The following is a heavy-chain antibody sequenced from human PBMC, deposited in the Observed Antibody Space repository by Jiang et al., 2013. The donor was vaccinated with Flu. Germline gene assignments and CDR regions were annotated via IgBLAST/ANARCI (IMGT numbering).Heavy chain of an antibody. V-gene: IGHV4-34*01. D-gene: IGHD5-18*01. CDR1: GGSFSGYY. CDR2: INHSGST. Sequence: LLKPSETLSLTCAVYGGSFSGYYWSWIRQPPGKGLEWIGEINHSGSTNYNPSLKSRVTISVDTSKNQFSLKLSSVTAADTAVYYCARVLRGYSYGRPYYFDYWGQGTLVTVSS. CDR3: ARVLRGYSYGRPYYFDY. J-gene: IGHJ4*02.